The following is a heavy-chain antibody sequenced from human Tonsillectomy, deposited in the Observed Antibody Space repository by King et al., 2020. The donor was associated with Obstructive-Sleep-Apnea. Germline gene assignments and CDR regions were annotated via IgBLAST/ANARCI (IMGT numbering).Heavy chain of an antibody. V-gene: IGHV3-11*01. Sequence: VQLVESGGDLVKPGGSLGLSCAASGFIFSDYYMTWIRQAPGKGLEWVAYISSSGSTTYYADSVKGRLTISRDNAKNSLYLQMNSLRADYTAVYYCAREAAVAENWFDPWGQGTLVTVSS. CDR3: AREAAVAENWFDP. J-gene: IGHJ5*02. D-gene: IGHD6-19*01. CDR2: ISSSGSTT. CDR1: GFIFSDYY.